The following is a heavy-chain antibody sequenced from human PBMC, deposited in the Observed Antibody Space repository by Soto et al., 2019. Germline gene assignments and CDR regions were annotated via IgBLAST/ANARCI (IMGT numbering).Heavy chain of an antibody. J-gene: IGHJ6*02. CDR3: AIDRYSGYWTKGMDV. D-gene: IGHD5-12*01. V-gene: IGHV3-23*01. CDR2: ISGSGGST. CDR1: GFTFSSYA. Sequence: GGSLILSCAASGFTFSSYAMTWVRQAPGKGLEWVSAISGSGGSTYYADSVKGRFTISRDNSNNTLYLQMNSLSAEGTAVYYFAIDRYSGYWTKGMDVWGQGTTGSVFS.